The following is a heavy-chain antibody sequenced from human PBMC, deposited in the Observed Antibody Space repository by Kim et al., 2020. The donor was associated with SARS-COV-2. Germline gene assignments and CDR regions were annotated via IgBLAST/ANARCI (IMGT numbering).Heavy chain of an antibody. D-gene: IGHD6-13*01. J-gene: IGHJ4*02. Sequence: ASVKVSCKASGYTFTGYYMHWVRQAPGQGLEWMGWINPNSGGTNYAQKFQGRVTMTRDTSISTAYMELSRLRSDDTAVYYCAREPGGVFPATERWGQGTLVTVSS. CDR2: INPNSGGT. CDR1: GYTFTGYY. V-gene: IGHV1-2*02. CDR3: AREPGGVFPATER.